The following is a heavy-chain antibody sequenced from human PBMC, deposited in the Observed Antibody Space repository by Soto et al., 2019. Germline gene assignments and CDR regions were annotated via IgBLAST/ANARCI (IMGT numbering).Heavy chain of an antibody. J-gene: IGHJ3*02. CDR2: LYSTYGT. CDR1: GLTVNDRKY. V-gene: IGHV3-53*01. CDR3: ASGLQRERAYDI. D-gene: IGHD1-1*01. Sequence: DVQLVESGGGTIQPGGSLRLSCAVSGLTVNDRKYITWVRQAPGRGLEWVAALYSTYGTYYADFVRGRFTVSRDHFNNTVSLQMNALRHDDTALYFCASGLQRERAYDIGGVGTTVTVSS.